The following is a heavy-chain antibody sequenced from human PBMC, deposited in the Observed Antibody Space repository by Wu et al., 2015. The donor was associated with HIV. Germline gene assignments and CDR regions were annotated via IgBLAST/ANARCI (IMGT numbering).Heavy chain of an antibody. CDR3: ARVGGTSHKEWDWFDP. Sequence: QVQLVQSGAEVKKPGASVKVSCKASGYTFTGYYMHWVRQAPGQGLEWMGWINPNSGGTNYAQKFQGRVTMTRDTSISTAYMELSRLRSDDTAVYYGARVGGTSHKEWDWFDPWGQGTLGHRSPQ. CDR2: INPNSGGT. V-gene: IGHV1-2*02. D-gene: IGHD1-26*01. J-gene: IGHJ5*02. CDR1: GYTFTGYY.